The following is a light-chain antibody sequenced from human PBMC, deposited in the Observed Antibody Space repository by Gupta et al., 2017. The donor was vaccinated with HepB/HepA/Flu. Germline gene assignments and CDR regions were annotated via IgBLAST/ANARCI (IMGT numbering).Light chain of an antibody. CDR1: SSDVGAYSY. V-gene: IGLV2-11*01. CDR3: CSYAVIYTYV. CDR2: DVN. Sequence: QSALTQPRSVSGSPGPSVTISCTGTSSDVGAYSYVSWFQQRPGIVPKLIIYDVNKRPSGVPDRFSGSQSGNTASLTISGLQAEDEADYYCCSYAVIYTYVFGTGTKVTVL. J-gene: IGLJ1*01.